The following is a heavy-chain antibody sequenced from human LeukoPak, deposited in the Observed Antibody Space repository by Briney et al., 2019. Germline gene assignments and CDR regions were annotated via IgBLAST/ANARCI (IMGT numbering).Heavy chain of an antibody. CDR1: GYTFTSYY. CDR2: INPSGGST. J-gene: IGHJ2*01. V-gene: IGHV1-46*01. Sequence: ASVKDTFMASGYTFTSYYMHGVRQAPGQGLEWMGIINPSGGSTSYAQKFQGRVTMTRDTSTSTVYMELSSLRSEDTAVYYCARGSPLDWYFDLWGRDTLVSVSS. CDR3: ARGSPLDWYFDL.